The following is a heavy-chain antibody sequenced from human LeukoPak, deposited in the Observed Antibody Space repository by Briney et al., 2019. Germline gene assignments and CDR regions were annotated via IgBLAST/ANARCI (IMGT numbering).Heavy chain of an antibody. V-gene: IGHV3-11*04. D-gene: IGHD3-3*01. CDR1: GGSISSNS. Sequence: LSLTCTVSGGSISSNSYYWGWIRQAPGKGLEWVSYISSSGSSIYYADSVKGRFTISRDNAKNSLYLQMNSLRAEDTAVYYCARDRSGDDDFWSGYYTNYFDPWGQGTLVTASS. CDR2: ISSSGSSI. CDR3: ARDRSGDDDFWSGYYTNYFDP. J-gene: IGHJ5*02.